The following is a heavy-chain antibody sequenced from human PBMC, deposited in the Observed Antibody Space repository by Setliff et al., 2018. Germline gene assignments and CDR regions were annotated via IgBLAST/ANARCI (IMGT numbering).Heavy chain of an antibody. CDR2: ISAYNGNT. CDR3: ARAPDCGGDCYAPTPKYYYYYYGMDV. V-gene: IGHV1-18*01. Sequence: ASVKVSCKASGYTFTSYGISWVRQAPGQGLEWMGWISAYNGNTNYAQKLQGRVTMTTDTSTSTAYMELRSLRSDDTAVYYCARAPDCGGDCYAPTPKYYYYYYGMDVWGQGTTVTVSS. D-gene: IGHD2-21*02. CDR1: GYTFTSYG. J-gene: IGHJ6*02.